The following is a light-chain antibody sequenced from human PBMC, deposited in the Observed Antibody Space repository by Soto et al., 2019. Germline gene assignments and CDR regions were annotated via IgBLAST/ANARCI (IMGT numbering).Light chain of an antibody. CDR1: SSDVGGYNY. Sequence: QSALTQPPPASGSPGQSVTISCTGTSSDVGGYNYVSWYQQHPGEAPKLMVYEVTKRPSGVPDRFSGSKSGNTASLTVSGLQAEDEADYYCSSYAGSNNLVFGGGTKLTVL. CDR3: SSYAGSNNLV. V-gene: IGLV2-8*01. J-gene: IGLJ3*02. CDR2: EVT.